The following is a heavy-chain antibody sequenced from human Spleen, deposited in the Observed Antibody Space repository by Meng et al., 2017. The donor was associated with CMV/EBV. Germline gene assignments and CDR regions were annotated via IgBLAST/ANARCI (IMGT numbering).Heavy chain of an antibody. CDR1: TSGSFS. CDR2: IYYSGNT. D-gene: IGHD3-10*01. V-gene: IGHV4-61*01. J-gene: IGHJ2*01. CDR3: ARGGSGSYYNTGYDWYFDL. Sequence: TSGSFSWSWIRQSPGKGLEWIGYIYYSGNTNYNPSLQSRVTMSVDTSKNQFSLKLSSVTAADTAVYYCARGGSGSYYNTGYDWYFDLWGRGTLVTVSS.